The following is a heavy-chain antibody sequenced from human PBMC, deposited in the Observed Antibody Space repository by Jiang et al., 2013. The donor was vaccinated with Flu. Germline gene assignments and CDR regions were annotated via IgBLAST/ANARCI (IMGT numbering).Heavy chain of an antibody. CDR3: ARRPTVPADGEFDY. Sequence: SFTSYWIGWVRQMPGKAWSGWGSSILVTLIPDTARPSQGQVTISADKSISTAYLQWSSLKASDSAMYYCARRPTVPADGEFDYWGQGTLVTVSS. CDR2: SILVTLIP. CDR1: SFTSYW. V-gene: IGHV5-51*01. J-gene: IGHJ4*02. D-gene: IGHD2-2*01.